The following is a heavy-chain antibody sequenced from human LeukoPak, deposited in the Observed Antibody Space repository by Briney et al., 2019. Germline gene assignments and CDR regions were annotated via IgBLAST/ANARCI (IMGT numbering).Heavy chain of an antibody. V-gene: IGHV4-28*01. CDR2: IYYSGST. CDR1: GYSISSSNW. CDR3: TSGGGY. J-gene: IGHJ1*01. D-gene: IGHD2-2*01. Sequence: SDTLSLTSAVSGYSISSSNWWGCIRQAPGKGLEWIWYIYYSGSTYYNPSLKRRVTMSVDKTKHKISLKLNSVTAVDTAVYNCTSGGGYWGQGTLVPVSS.